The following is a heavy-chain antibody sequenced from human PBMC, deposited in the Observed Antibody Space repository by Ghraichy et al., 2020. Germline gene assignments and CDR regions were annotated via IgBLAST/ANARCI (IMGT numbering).Heavy chain of an antibody. D-gene: IGHD5-24*01. Sequence: GESLNISCAASGFTFSNNAMIWVRQVPGEGLEWVSGISSSGADTYYADSVKGRFTISRDNSKNTLYLQMNSLRAEDTAVYYCARDLGDGYNDFDYWGQGTLVTVSS. CDR3: ARDLGDGYNDFDY. CDR2: ISSSGADT. CDR1: GFTFSNNA. V-gene: IGHV3-23*01. J-gene: IGHJ4*02.